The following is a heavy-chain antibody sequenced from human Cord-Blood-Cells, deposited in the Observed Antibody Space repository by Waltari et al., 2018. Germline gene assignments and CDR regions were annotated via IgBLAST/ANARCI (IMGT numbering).Heavy chain of an antibody. J-gene: IGHJ4*02. V-gene: IGHV4-39*01. CDR2: IYYRGSP. Sequence: QLQLQESGPGLVKPSETLSLTCTVSGGSISSSSYYWGWIRQPPGKGREWSGSIYYRGSPNSDPSLKSRVTISVDTSKNQFSLKLSSVTAADTAVYYCARPLNYYDSSGYYYYWGQGTLVTVSS. CDR1: GGSISSSSYY. D-gene: IGHD3-22*01. CDR3: ARPLNYYDSSGYYYY.